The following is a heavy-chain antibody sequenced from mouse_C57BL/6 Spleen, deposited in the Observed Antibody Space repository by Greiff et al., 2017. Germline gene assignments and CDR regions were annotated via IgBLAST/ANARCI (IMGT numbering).Heavy chain of an antibody. J-gene: IGHJ3*01. CDR2: IDPANGNT. CDR1: GYNFKNTY. V-gene: IGHV14-3*01. Sequence: EVQLQQSVAELVRPGASVKLSCTASGYNFKNTYMHWVKQRPEQGLEWIGRIDPANGNTKYAPKFQGKATITADTSSNTAYLQLSSLTSEDTAIYYCAREGDRGAYWGQGTLVTVSA. CDR3: AREGDRGAY.